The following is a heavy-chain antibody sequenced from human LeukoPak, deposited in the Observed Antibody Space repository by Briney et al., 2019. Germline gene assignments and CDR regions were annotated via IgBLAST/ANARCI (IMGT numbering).Heavy chain of an antibody. CDR1: GFTFSSYA. V-gene: IGHV3-23*01. CDR2: ISGSGGST. Sequence: GGSLRLSCAASGFTFSSYAMSWVRQAPGKGLEWVSAISGSGGSTYYADSVKGRFTISRGNSKNTLYLQMNSLRAEDTAVYYCAKAHQLRYFDWLLPREPFDYWGQGTLVTVSS. D-gene: IGHD3-9*01. J-gene: IGHJ4*02. CDR3: AKAHQLRYFDWLLPREPFDY.